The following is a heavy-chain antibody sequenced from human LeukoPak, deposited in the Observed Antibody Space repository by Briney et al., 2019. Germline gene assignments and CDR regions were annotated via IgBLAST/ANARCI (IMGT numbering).Heavy chain of an antibody. D-gene: IGHD4-17*01. CDR3: ARDNPDYGDYPWALLSSVAFDI. CDR2: VKQDGSEK. J-gene: IGHJ3*02. V-gene: IGHV3-7*03. CDR1: GFTFSSYW. Sequence: GGSLRLSCAASGFTFSSYWMSWVRQAPGKGLEWVANVKQDGSEKYYVDSVKGRFTISRDNAKNSLYLQMNSLRAEDTAVYYCARDNPDYGDYPWALLSSVAFDIWGQGTMVTVSS.